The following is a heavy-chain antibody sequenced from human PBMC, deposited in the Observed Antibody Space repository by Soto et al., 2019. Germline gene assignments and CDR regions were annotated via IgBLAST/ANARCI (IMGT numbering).Heavy chain of an antibody. J-gene: IGHJ4*02. CDR1: GGSVSSGSYY. V-gene: IGHV4-61*01. D-gene: IGHD6-13*01. Sequence: TSETLSLTCTVSGGSVSSGSYYWSWIRQPPGKGLEWIGYIYYSGSTNYNPSLKSRVTISVDTSKNQFSLKLSSVTAADTAVYYCARVGGSSWHPFGYWGQGTLVTVSS. CDR2: IYYSGST. CDR3: ARVGGSSWHPFGY.